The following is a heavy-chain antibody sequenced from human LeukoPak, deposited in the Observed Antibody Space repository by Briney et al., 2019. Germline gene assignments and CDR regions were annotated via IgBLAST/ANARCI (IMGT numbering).Heavy chain of an antibody. CDR2: ISGSGGST. CDR1: GFTVSNNY. J-gene: IGHJ4*02. D-gene: IGHD5-18*01. CDR3: AKRSGQLWLRGLTYFDY. Sequence: PGGSLRLSCAASGFTVSNNYMSWVHQAPGKGLELVSAISGSGGSTYYADSVKGRFTISRDNSKNTLYLQMNSLRAEDTAVYYCAKRSGQLWLRGLTYFDYWGQGTLVTVSS. V-gene: IGHV3-23*01.